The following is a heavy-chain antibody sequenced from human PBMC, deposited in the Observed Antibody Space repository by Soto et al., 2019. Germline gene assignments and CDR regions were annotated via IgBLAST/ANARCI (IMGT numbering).Heavy chain of an antibody. CDR1: GFTFSSYS. CDR3: ARDRAPITIFGVVLSRGMGV. J-gene: IGHJ6*02. D-gene: IGHD3-3*01. V-gene: IGHV3-48*02. Sequence: GGSLRLSCAASGFTFSSYSMNWVRQAPGKGLEWVSYISSSSSTIYYADSVKGRFTISRDNAKNSLYLQMNSLRDEDTAVYYCARDRAPITIFGVVLSRGMGVWGQGTTVTVSS. CDR2: ISSSSSTI.